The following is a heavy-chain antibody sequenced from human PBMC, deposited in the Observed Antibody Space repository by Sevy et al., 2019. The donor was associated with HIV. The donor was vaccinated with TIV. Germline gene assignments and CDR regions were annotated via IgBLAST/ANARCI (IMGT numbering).Heavy chain of an antibody. CDR2: IYYRGST. J-gene: IGHJ4*02. V-gene: IGHV4-39*01. CDR1: GGSISSSSYY. CDR3: ARHASYSSSWYPPFDY. D-gene: IGHD6-13*01. Sequence: SETLSLTCTVSGGSISSSSYYWGWIRQPPGKGLEWIGSIYYRGSTYYNPSLKSRVTISVDTSKNQFSLKLCSVTAADTAVYYCARHASYSSSWYPPFDYWGQGTLVTVSS.